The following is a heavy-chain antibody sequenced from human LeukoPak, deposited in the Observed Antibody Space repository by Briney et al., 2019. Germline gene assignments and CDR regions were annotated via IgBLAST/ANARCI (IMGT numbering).Heavy chain of an antibody. D-gene: IGHD2-15*01. CDR2: IYYSGST. V-gene: IGHV4-39*01. J-gene: IGHJ4*02. CDR3: ARAPRYCSGGSCYSYFDY. Sequence: SETLSLTCTVSGGSISSSSYYWGWIRQPPGKGLEWIGSIYYSGSTYYNPSLKSRVTISVDTSKNQFSLKLSSVTAADTAVYYCARAPRYCSGGSCYSYFDYWGQGTLVTVSS. CDR1: GGSISSSSYY.